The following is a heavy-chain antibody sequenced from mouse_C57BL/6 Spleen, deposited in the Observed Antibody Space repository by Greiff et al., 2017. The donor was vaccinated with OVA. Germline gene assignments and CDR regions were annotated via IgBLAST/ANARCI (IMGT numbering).Heavy chain of an antibody. CDR1: GFNIKDYY. V-gene: IGHV14-2*01. J-gene: IGHJ4*01. CDR3: ARYYGSGAMDY. CDR2: IDPEDGDT. Sequence: VQLQQSGAELVKPGASVKLSCTASGFNIKDYYMHWVKQRTEQGLEWIGRIDPEDGDTNYAPKFQGKATITADTSSNTAYLQLSSLTSEDTAVYCCARYYGSGAMDYWGQGTSVTVSS. D-gene: IGHD1-1*01.